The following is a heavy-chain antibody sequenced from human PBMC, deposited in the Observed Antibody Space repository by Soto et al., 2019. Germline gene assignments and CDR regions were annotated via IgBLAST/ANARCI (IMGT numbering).Heavy chain of an antibody. V-gene: IGHV4-34*01. CDR2: INHSGST. CDR3: ARGGRITIFGVVIPTFDY. J-gene: IGHJ4*02. CDR1: GGSFSGYY. D-gene: IGHD3-3*01. Sequence: SETLSLTCAVYGGSFSGYYWSWIRQPPGKGLEWIGEINHSGSTNYNPSLKSRVTISVDTSKNQFSLKLSSVTAADTAVYYCARGGRITIFGVVIPTFDYWGQGTLVTVSS.